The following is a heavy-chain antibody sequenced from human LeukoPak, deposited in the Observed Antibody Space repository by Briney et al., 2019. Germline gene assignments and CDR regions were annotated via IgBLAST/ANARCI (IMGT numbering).Heavy chain of an antibody. Sequence: GGSLRLSCAASGFTFSSYAMSWVRQAPGKGLEWVSAISGSGGSTYYADSVKGRFTISRDNSKNTLYLQMNSLRAEDTAVYNCAKDLGEYSSSWPDYWGQGTLVTVSS. J-gene: IGHJ4*02. CDR1: GFTFSSYA. CDR2: ISGSGGST. D-gene: IGHD6-13*01. V-gene: IGHV3-23*01. CDR3: AKDLGEYSSSWPDY.